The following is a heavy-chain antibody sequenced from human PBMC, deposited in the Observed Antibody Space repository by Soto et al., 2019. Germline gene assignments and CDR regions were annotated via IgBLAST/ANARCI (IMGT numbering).Heavy chain of an antibody. CDR2: IYYSGST. J-gene: IGHJ4*02. CDR1: GGSISSSSYY. V-gene: IGHV4-39*01. Sequence: PSETLSLTCPVSGGSISSSSYYWGWIRQPPGKGLEWIGSIYYSGSTYYNPSLKSRVTISIDKSKNQFSLKLSSLTAADTAVYYCARLEGLATISYYFDFWGQGTLVTVSS. CDR3: ARLEGLATISYYFDF. D-gene: IGHD3-9*01.